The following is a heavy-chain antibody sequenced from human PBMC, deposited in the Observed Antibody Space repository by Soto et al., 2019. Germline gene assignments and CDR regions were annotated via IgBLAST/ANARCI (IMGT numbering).Heavy chain of an antibody. Sequence: ASVKVSCKASGYTFTSYDINWGRQATGQGLEWMGWMNPNSANTGYAQKFQGRVTMTRNTSISTAYMELSSLRSEDTAVYYCAREPYYDSDYYYYGMGVWGQGTTVTSP. J-gene: IGHJ6*02. CDR2: MNPNSANT. D-gene: IGHD3-22*01. CDR3: AREPYYDSDYYYYGMGV. CDR1: GYTFTSYD. V-gene: IGHV1-8*01.